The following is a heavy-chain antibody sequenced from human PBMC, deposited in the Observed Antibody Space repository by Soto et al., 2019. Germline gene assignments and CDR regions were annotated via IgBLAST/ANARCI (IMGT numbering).Heavy chain of an antibody. CDR3: AKPRNYYGSGSYFDY. CDR1: GFTFSSFA. V-gene: IGHV3-23*01. CDR2: ISASGGYT. Sequence: GGSLRLSCAASGFTFSSFAMSWVRQAPGKGLEWVSSISASGGYTYYADSVKGRFTISRDNSKNTLYLQMNSLRAEDTALYYCAKPRNYYGSGSYFDYWGQGTLVTVSS. D-gene: IGHD3-10*01. J-gene: IGHJ4*02.